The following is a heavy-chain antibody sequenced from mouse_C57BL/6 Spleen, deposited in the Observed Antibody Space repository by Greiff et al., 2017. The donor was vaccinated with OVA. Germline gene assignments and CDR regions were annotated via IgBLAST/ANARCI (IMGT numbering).Heavy chain of an antibody. D-gene: IGHD4-1*01. CDR1: GFSLTGYG. J-gene: IGHJ4*01. CDR2: IWGDGST. Sequence: VMLVESGPGLVAPSQRLSITCTVSGFSLTGYGVNWVRQPPGKGLEWLGMIWGDGSTDYNSALKSRLSISKDNSKSQVFLKMNSLQTDDTARYYCARELGHYAMDYWGQGTAVTVSS. CDR3: ARELGHYAMDY. V-gene: IGHV2-6-7*01.